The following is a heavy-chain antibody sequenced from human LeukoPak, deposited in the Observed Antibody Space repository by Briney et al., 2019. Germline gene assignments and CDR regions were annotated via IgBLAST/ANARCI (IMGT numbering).Heavy chain of an antibody. CDR2: IRYDGNNK. J-gene: IGHJ6*03. Sequence: PGGSLRLSCAASGFTFSSYGMHWVRQAPGKGLEWVAIIRYDGNNKYYADSVKGRFTASRDNSKNTLYLQMNSLRAEDTAVYYCAKDVAIFGVVIYYMDVWGKGTTVTVSS. CDR3: AKDVAIFGVVIYYMDV. CDR1: GFTFSSYG. D-gene: IGHD3-3*01. V-gene: IGHV3-30*02.